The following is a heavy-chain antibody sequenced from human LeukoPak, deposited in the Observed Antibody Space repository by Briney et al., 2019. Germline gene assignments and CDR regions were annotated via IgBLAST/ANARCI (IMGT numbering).Heavy chain of an antibody. D-gene: IGHD3-10*01. J-gene: IGHJ6*02. Sequence: PGGSLRLSCAASGFTFSRYGMHWGRQPPGKGLEWVAVISYDGGNKYYADSVKGRFTISRDNSKNTLYLQMNSLRAEDTAVYYCAKAYYDASGSHSYYYYGMGVWGQGTTVAVSS. CDR1: GFTFSRYG. V-gene: IGHV3-30*18. CDR3: AKAYYDASGSHSYYYYGMGV. CDR2: ISYDGGNK.